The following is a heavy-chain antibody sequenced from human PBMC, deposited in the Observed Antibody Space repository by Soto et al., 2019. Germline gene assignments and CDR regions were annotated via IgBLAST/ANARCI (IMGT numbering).Heavy chain of an antibody. Sequence: EVQLVESGGGLVQPGGSLRLSCAASGFTFSSYDMHWVRQATGKGLEWVSAIGTAGDTYYPGSVKGRFTISRENAKNSLYLQMNSLRAGDTAVYYCARGATECCSGGSCYRDGAFDIWGQGTMVTVSS. CDR2: IGTAGDT. CDR1: GFTFSSYD. D-gene: IGHD2-15*01. J-gene: IGHJ3*02. V-gene: IGHV3-13*01. CDR3: ARGATECCSGGSCYRDGAFDI.